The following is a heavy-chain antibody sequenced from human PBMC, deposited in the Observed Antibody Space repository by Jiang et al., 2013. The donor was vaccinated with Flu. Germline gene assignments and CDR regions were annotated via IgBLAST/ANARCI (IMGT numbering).Heavy chain of an antibody. V-gene: IGHV3-74*01. CDR2: INSDGSST. Sequence: LVWVSRINSDGSSTSYADSVKGRFTISRDNAKNTLYLQMNSLRAEDTAVYYCARGYSSGLDYWGQGTLVTVSS. J-gene: IGHJ4*02. D-gene: IGHD6-19*01. CDR3: ARGYSSGLDY.